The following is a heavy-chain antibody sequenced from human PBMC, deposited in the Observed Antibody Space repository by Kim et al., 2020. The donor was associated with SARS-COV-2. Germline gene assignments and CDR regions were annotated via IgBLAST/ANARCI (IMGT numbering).Heavy chain of an antibody. J-gene: IGHJ4*02. Sequence: YSPSFHGHVTISADKSISTAYLQWSSLKASDTAMYYCARRGRYSSSSYDYWGQGTLVTVSS. CDR3: ARRGRYSSSSYDY. V-gene: IGHV5-10-1*01. D-gene: IGHD6-6*01.